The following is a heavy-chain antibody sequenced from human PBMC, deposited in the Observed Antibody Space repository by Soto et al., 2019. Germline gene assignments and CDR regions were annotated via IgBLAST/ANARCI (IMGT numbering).Heavy chain of an antibody. D-gene: IGHD3-10*02. Sequence: EVHLVESGGGLVKPGGSLRLSCAASGFDFSSYSRNWVRQAPGKGLEWVSSINEDSSYIYYAHSVRGRLTISRDNAKETLYLQMNSLRAEDTAVYYCVRDFGWYFRSGYMDVRGDGAKVTVSS. CDR3: VRDFGWYFRSGYMDV. CDR2: INEDSSYI. V-gene: IGHV3-21*01. CDR1: GFDFSSYS. J-gene: IGHJ6*03.